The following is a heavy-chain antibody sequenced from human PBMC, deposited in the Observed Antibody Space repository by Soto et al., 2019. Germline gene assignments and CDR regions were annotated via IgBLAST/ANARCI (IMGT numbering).Heavy chain of an antibody. CDR1: GGTFSSYA. CDR2: IIAIFGTA. CDR3: ARAFGVGIRSYYYYYGMDV. J-gene: IGHJ6*02. V-gene: IGHV1-69*01. D-gene: IGHD3-3*01. Sequence: QVQLVKSGAVVKKPGSSVNLSWTASGGTFSSYAISWVRQAPGQGLEWMGGIIAIFGTAKYAKKFQSRVTITAEESTSTAYMELSSLRSEDTDVYYCARAFGVGIRSYYYYYGMDVWGLGTTVTVSS.